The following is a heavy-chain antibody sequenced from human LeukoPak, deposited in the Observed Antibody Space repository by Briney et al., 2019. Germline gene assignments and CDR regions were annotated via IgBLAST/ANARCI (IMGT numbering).Heavy chain of an antibody. CDR1: GGSISSSSYY. CDR3: ARDLVQFDP. Sequence: PSETLSLTCTVSGGSISSSSYYWGWIRQPPGKGLEWIGSIYYSGSTYYNPSLKSRVTISVDTSKNQFSLKLSSVTAADTAVYYCARDLVQFDPWGPGTLVTVSS. CDR2: IYYSGST. D-gene: IGHD2-8*01. J-gene: IGHJ5*02. V-gene: IGHV4-39*07.